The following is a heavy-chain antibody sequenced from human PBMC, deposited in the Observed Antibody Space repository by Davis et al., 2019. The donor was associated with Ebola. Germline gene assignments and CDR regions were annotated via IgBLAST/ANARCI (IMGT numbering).Heavy chain of an antibody. CDR3: AKAIYYYYDSSGFLDL. D-gene: IGHD3-22*01. CDR2: IYPGDSDV. J-gene: IGHJ4*02. Sequence: GGSLRLSCKGSGYSFTSYWIGWVRQMPGKGLEWMGIIYPGDSDVRYRPSFQGQVTISVDKSISTTYLQWSSLKASDTAIYYCAKAIYYYYDSSGFLDLWGQGTLVTVSS. V-gene: IGHV5-51*01. CDR1: GYSFTSYW.